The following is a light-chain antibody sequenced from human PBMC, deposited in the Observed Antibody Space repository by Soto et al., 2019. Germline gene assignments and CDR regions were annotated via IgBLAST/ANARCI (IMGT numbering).Light chain of an antibody. CDR3: QQYNDWPRT. J-gene: IGKJ1*01. Sequence: EIVMTQSPATLSVSPGERATLSCRASLSFSNNLAWFQHKPGQAPRLLIYGASTRATGIPARFSGSGSGTEFTLTISSLQSEDFAVYYCQQYNDWPRTFGRGTKVEI. CDR2: GAS. V-gene: IGKV3-15*01. CDR1: LSFSNN.